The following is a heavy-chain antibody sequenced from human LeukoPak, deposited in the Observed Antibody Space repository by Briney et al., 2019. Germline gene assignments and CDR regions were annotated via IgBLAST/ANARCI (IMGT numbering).Heavy chain of an antibody. CDR3: ARLDGGNFGLYGMDV. Sequence: SETLSLTCTVSGDSMNNYYWNWIRQSPGKGLEWIGYIYYSGSTNYNPSLKSRVTISLDMSKNQFSLKLSSVTAADTAVFYCARLDGGNFGLYGMDVWGQGTTVTVSS. J-gene: IGHJ6*02. D-gene: IGHD4-23*01. V-gene: IGHV4-59*08. CDR2: IYYSGST. CDR1: GDSMNNYY.